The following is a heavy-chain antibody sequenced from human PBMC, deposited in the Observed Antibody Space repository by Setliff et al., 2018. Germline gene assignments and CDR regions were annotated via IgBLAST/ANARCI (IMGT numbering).Heavy chain of an antibody. Sequence: SVKVSCKASGVAFSSYAPTWVRQAPGQGLEWMGRIIPVIDTTDYAENFQGRVTFTADESTKTAYMDLRSLRSEDTAIYYCARGRDGYNANAYEIWGQGTMVTVSS. CDR3: ARGRDGYNANAYEI. J-gene: IGHJ3*02. CDR2: IIPVIDTT. CDR1: GVAFSSYA. D-gene: IGHD5-12*01. V-gene: IGHV1-69*11.